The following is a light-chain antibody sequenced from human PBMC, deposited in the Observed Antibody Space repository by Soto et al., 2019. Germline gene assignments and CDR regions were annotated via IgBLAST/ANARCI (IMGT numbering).Light chain of an antibody. CDR2: DAS. J-gene: IGKJ5*01. CDR1: QSIGTW. Sequence: DIQVTQSPATLSAFVGDRVTISCRARQSIGTWLAWYQQKPGKAPKLLIYDASTLESGVPSRFSGSGSGTEFTLTISSLQPEDVATYYCQEDNSYPVSFGQGTRLDI. CDR3: QEDNSYPVS. V-gene: IGKV1-5*01.